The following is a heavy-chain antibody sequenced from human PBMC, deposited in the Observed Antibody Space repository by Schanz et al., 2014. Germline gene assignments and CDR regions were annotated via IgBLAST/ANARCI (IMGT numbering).Heavy chain of an antibody. CDR1: GYTFSSHG. V-gene: IGHV1-3*04. D-gene: IGHD2-21*01. Sequence: QVQVVQSGAELKKPGASVKVSCKASGYTFSSHGIHWLRQAPGQSLEWMGWINTANGNAKYSANFHARVSITRDTSATTANMELTNLRSEDTAVYYCARDLPYCDGGKGYSDGFDIWGQGTLVTISS. CDR2: INTANGNA. CDR3: ARDLPYCDGGKGYSDGFDI. J-gene: IGHJ3*02.